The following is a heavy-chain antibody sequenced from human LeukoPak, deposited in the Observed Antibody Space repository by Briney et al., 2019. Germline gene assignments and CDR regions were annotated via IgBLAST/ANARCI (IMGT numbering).Heavy chain of an antibody. Sequence: GASVKVSCKASGGTFSSYAISWVRQAPGQGLEWMGGIIPIFGTANYAQKFQGRVTITTDESTSTAYMELRSLRSDDTAVYYCASLYYYGSGSLDYWGQGTLVTVSS. CDR3: ASLYYYGSGSLDY. J-gene: IGHJ4*02. CDR2: IIPIFGTA. CDR1: GGTFSSYA. V-gene: IGHV1-69*05. D-gene: IGHD3-10*01.